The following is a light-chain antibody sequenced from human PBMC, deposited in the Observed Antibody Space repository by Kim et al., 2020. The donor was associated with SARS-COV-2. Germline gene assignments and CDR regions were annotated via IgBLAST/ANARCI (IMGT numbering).Light chain of an antibody. J-gene: IGKJ2*01. CDR1: QSVLYSSNNKNC. Sequence: DIVMTQSPDSLAVSLGERATINCKSSQSVLYSSNNKNCLAWYQQKPVQPPKLLVYWTSTRESGVPDRFSGGGSGTDFTLTISSLQAEDVAVYYCQQYYTTPYTVCQGTKLEI. CDR3: QQYYTTPYT. V-gene: IGKV4-1*01. CDR2: WTS.